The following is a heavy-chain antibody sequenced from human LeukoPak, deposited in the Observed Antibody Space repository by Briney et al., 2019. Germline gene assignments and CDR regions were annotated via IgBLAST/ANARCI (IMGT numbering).Heavy chain of an antibody. Sequence: ASVKVSCKASGYTFTGYYMHWVRQAPGQGLEWMGWINPNSGGTNYAQKFQGRVTMTRDTSISTAYMELSRLRSDDTAVYYCARDLEDTAMVIHDYWGQGTLVTVSS. V-gene: IGHV1-2*02. CDR1: GYTFTGYY. J-gene: IGHJ4*02. CDR3: ARDLEDTAMVIHDY. D-gene: IGHD5-18*01. CDR2: INPNSGGT.